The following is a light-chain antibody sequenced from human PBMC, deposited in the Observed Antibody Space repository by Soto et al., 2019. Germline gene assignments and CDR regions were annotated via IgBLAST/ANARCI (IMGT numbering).Light chain of an antibody. Sequence: DIEVTRAPVTLSLSPMEGRSVGCRASQTVRNNYLAWYQQKPGQAPRLLIYGASSRATGIPDRFSGSGSGTDFTLTISRLEPEDFAVYYCQQYGSSPLTFGGGTKVDI. V-gene: IGKV3-20*01. CDR3: QQYGSSPLT. CDR1: QTVRNNY. CDR2: GAS. J-gene: IGKJ4*01.